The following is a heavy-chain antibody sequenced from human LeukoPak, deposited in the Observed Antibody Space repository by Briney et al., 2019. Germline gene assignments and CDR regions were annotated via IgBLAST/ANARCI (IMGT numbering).Heavy chain of an antibody. CDR3: KAAAKNRAYYFDY. Sequence: PGGSLRLSCAASGLTFSIYGMHWVRQAPGKGLEWVAVISSDGREEDYADSVRGRFTISRDNSKDTLYLQISSLRPEDAAVYYCKAAAKNRAYYFDYWGPGNLVTVSS. CDR2: ISSDGREE. D-gene: IGHD1-14*01. V-gene: IGHV3-30*03. CDR1: GLTFSIYG. J-gene: IGHJ4*02.